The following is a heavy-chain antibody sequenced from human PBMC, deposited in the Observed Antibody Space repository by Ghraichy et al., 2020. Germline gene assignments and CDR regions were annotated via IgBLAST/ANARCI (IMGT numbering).Heavy chain of an antibody. V-gene: IGHV1-24*01. Sequence: ASVKVSCKVSGYTLTELSMHWVRQAPGKGLEWMGGFDPEDGETIYAQKFQGRVTMTEDTSTDTAYMELSSLRSEDTAVYYCATGPLIAARQYFDYWGQGTLVTVSS. CDR3: ATGPLIAARQYFDY. CDR1: GYTLTELS. J-gene: IGHJ4*02. CDR2: FDPEDGET. D-gene: IGHD6-6*01.